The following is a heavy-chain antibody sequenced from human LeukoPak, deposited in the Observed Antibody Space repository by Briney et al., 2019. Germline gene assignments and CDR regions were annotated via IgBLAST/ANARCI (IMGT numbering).Heavy chain of an antibody. CDR1: GLTFSSSA. J-gene: IGHJ4*02. V-gene: IGHV3-23*01. Sequence: PGGSLRLSCAASGLTFSSSAMSWVRQAPGKGLEWVSAIGSGGSTYYADSVKGRFTISRDTSKNTLFLQMNSLRAEDTAVYYCARGDDYGDYADYWGQGTLVTVSS. D-gene: IGHD4-17*01. CDR3: ARGDDYGDYADY. CDR2: IGSGGST.